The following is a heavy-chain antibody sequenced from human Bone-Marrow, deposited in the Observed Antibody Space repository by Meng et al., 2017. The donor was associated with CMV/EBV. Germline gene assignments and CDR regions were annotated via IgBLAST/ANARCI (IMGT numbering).Heavy chain of an antibody. J-gene: IGHJ4*02. CDR3: ARVGSSGWYEY. V-gene: IGHV1-46*01. D-gene: IGHD6-19*01. CDR2: INPSGGST. Sequence: QETLVPCGAEVKNPGASVQVSCKASGYTFTSYYMHWVLQDPGQGLEWMGIINPSGGSTSYAQKFQGRVTMTRDTSTSTVYMELSSLRSEDTAVYYCARVGSSGWYEYWGQGTLVTVSS. CDR1: GYTFTSYY.